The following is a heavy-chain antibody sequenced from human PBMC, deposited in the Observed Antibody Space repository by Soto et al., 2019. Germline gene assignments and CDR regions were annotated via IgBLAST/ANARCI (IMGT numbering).Heavy chain of an antibody. V-gene: IGHV4-59*01. D-gene: IGHD2-21*02. J-gene: IGHJ6*02. CDR1: GGSISSNN. Sequence: SETLSLTCTVSGGSISSNNWCWIRQPPGKGLEWIGYLYNTGSTIYNPSLKSRVTISVDTSKNQFSLKLNSVTAADTAVYYCARDLWGYCGTDCYPLDVWGQGTTVTVS. CDR2: LYNTGST. CDR3: ARDLWGYCGTDCYPLDV.